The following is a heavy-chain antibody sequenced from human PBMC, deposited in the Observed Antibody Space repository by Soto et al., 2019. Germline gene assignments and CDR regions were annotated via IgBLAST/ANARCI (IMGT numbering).Heavy chain of an antibody. CDR3: ARGIGYCSSINCYSSRRLRFDS. CDR2: VNHSGTT. CDR1: GGSFSGYY. Sequence: QVQLQQWGAGLLKPSETLSLTCAVYGGSFSGYYWTWIRQSPEKGLEWIGEVNHSGTTYYNPSLKTRVTISAHTPKKQLSLKMSSVTAAGTAVYYCARGIGYCSSINCYSSRRLRFDSWGQGTLVTVSS. J-gene: IGHJ4*02. D-gene: IGHD2-2*01. V-gene: IGHV4-34*01.